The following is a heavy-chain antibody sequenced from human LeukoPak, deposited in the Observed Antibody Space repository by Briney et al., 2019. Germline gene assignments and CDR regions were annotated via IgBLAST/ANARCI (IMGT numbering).Heavy chain of an antibody. CDR1: GDSVSSNSAA. Sequence: SQTLSLTCAISGDSVSSNSAAWNWIRQSPSRGLEWLGRTYYRSKWYNDYAVSVKSRITINPDTSKNQFSLKLSSVTAADTAVYYCARDPAYYYDTSGYYGMDVWGQGTTVTVSS. V-gene: IGHV6-1*01. CDR3: ARDPAYYYDTSGYYGMDV. D-gene: IGHD3-22*01. CDR2: TYYRSKWYN. J-gene: IGHJ6*02.